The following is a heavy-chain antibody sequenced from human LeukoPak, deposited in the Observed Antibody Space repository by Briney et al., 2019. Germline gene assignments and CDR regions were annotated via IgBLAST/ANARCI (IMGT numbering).Heavy chain of an antibody. Sequence: ASVKVSCKASGYTFTGYYMHWVRQAPGQGLEWMGRINPNSGGTNYAQKFQGRVTMTRDTSISTAYMELRRLRSDDTPVYYCARDSDTYDYVWGSYRFDYWGQGTLVTVSS. D-gene: IGHD3-16*02. V-gene: IGHV1-2*06. J-gene: IGHJ4*02. CDR3: ARDSDTYDYVWGSYRFDY. CDR1: GYTFTGYY. CDR2: INPNSGGT.